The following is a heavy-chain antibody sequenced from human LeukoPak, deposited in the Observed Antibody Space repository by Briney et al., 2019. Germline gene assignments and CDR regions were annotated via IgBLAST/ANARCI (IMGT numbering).Heavy chain of an antibody. Sequence: GRSLRLSCAASGFTFNKYAIHWVRQAPGKGLEWVAVISYDGSNKYYSDSVKGRFTISRDNANNTLYLQMNSLTAEDTAVYYCAREGSVTNDYWGQGSLVTVSS. CDR1: GFTFNKYA. CDR3: AREGSVTNDY. J-gene: IGHJ4*02. V-gene: IGHV3-30*04. D-gene: IGHD4-17*01. CDR2: ISYDGSNK.